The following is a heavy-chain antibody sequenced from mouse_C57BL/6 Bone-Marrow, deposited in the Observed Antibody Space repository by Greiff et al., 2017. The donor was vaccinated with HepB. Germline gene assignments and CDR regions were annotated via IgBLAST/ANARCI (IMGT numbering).Heavy chain of an antibody. J-gene: IGHJ4*01. Sequence: QVQLQQPGAELVKPGASVKLSCKASGYTFTSYWMQWVKQRPGQGLEWIGEIDPSDSYTNYNQKFKGKATFTVDTSSSTAYMQLSSLTSEDSAVYYCARQAGYYDAMDYWGQGTSVTVSS. D-gene: IGHD2-2*01. CDR1: GYTFTSYW. CDR3: ARQAGYYDAMDY. CDR2: IDPSDSYT. V-gene: IGHV1-50*01.